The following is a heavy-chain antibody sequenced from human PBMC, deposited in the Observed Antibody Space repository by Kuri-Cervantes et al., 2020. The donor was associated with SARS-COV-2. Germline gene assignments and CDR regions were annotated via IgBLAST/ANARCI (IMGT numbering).Heavy chain of an antibody. CDR2: ISWNSGRI. CDR3: ARRAIAFDI. V-gene: IGHV3-9*01. Sequence: GGSLRLSCAASGYTFDDYAMDWVRQAPGKGLEWVSGISWNSGRIGYADSVKGRFTISRDNAKNSLYLQMNSLRAEDTAVYYCARRAIAFDIWGQGTMVTVSS. CDR1: GYTFDDYA. J-gene: IGHJ3*02. D-gene: IGHD2-2*01.